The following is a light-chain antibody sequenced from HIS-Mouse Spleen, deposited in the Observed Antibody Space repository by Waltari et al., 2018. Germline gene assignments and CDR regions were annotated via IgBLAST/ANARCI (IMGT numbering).Light chain of an antibody. V-gene: IGLV3-10*01. CDR1: ALQKKY. CDR2: EDS. CDR3: YSTDSSGNHRV. Sequence: SYELTQPPSVSVSPGQTARITCSGDALQKKYADWYQQKSGQAPLLVIYEDSKRPSGMPERFSGSSPGTMATLTISGAQVEDEADDYCYSTDSSGNHRVFGGGTKLTVL. J-gene: IGLJ2*01.